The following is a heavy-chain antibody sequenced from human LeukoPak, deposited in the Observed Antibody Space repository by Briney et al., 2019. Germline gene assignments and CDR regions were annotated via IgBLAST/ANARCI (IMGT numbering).Heavy chain of an antibody. CDR1: GFTFSNYW. Sequence: GGSLRLSCAASGFTFSNYWMSWVRQAPGKGLEWVANIKEDGSEIHYVDSVKGRFTISRDNAKNSLYLQMNSLRDEDTSMYYCAREGSGRYVGTGAQSWGRGTLVTVSS. V-gene: IGHV3-7*01. D-gene: IGHD6-19*01. J-gene: IGHJ5*02. CDR2: IKEDGSEI. CDR3: AREGSGRYVGTGAQS.